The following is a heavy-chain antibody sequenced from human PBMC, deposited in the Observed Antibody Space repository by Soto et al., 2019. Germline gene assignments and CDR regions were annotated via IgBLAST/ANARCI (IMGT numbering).Heavy chain of an antibody. Sequence: SETLSLTCTVSGGSISSYYWSWIRQPPGKGLERIGYIYYSGSTNYNPSLKSRVTISVDTSKNQFSLKLSSVTAADTAVYYCARHYYYYYMDVWGKGTTVTVSS. CDR1: GGSISSYY. V-gene: IGHV4-59*08. CDR2: IYYSGST. J-gene: IGHJ6*03. CDR3: ARHYYYYYMDV.